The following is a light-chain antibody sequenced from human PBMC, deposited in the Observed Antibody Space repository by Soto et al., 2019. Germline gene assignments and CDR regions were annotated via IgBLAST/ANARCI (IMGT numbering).Light chain of an antibody. Sequence: QSVLTQPPSASGTPGQRVTISCSGSSSNIGSNYVYWYQQLPGTAPKLLIYRNNQRPSGVPDRFSGSKSGTSASLAISGLRSEDEADYYCAAWDDSRSGHVVVFGGGTKLTVL. CDR3: AAWDDSRSGHVVV. CDR2: RNN. CDR1: SSNIGSNY. V-gene: IGLV1-47*01. J-gene: IGLJ2*01.